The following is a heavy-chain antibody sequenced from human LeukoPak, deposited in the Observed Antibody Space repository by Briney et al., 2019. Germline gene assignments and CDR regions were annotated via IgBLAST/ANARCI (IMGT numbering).Heavy chain of an antibody. CDR2: INPNSGGT. CDR3: ARNKARGCDAFDI. V-gene: IGHV1-2*02. CDR1: GYTFTSCG. D-gene: IGHD6-19*01. Sequence: ASVKVSCKASGYTFTSCGISWVRQAPGQGLEWMGWINPNSGGTNYAQKFQGRVTMTRDTSISTAYMELSRLRSDDTAVYYCARNKARGCDAFDIWGQGTMVTVSS. J-gene: IGHJ3*02.